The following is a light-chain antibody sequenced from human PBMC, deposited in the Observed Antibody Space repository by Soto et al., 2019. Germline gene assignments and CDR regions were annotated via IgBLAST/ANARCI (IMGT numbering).Light chain of an antibody. Sequence: DIVMTQSPLSLPVIPGEPASISCRSSGDLQRSHGYSYLDWYLQKPGQSPQLLIYLGSNRASGVPDRFSGSGSGTDFTLKISRVEAEDVGVYYCMQVLQTPYTFGQGTRLEFK. CDR1: GDLQRSHGYSY. CDR2: LGS. V-gene: IGKV2-28*01. CDR3: MQVLQTPYT. J-gene: IGKJ2*01.